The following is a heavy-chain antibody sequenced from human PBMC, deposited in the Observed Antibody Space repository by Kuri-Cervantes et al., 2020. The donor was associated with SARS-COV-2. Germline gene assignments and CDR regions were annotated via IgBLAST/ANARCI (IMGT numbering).Heavy chain of an antibody. V-gene: IGHV3-7*03. CDR1: GFTFSSYW. CDR3: AKEIGQLSYYYGMDV. J-gene: IGHJ6*02. CDR2: IKQDGSNK. Sequence: GGSLRLSCAASGFTFSSYWMSWVRQAPGKGLEWVANIKQDGSNKYYADSVKGRFTISRDNSKNTLYLQMNSLRAEDTALYYCAKEIGQLSYYYGMDVWGQGTTVTVSS. D-gene: IGHD1-1*01.